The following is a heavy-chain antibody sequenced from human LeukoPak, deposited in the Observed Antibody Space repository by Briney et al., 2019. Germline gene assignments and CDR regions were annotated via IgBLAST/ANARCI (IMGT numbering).Heavy chain of an antibody. Sequence: GRSLRLSCAASGFTFDDYAMHWVRQAPGKGLEWVSGISWNSGSIGYADSVKGRFTISRDNAKNSLYLQMNSLRAEDTALYYCAKDLGSGYSSGWPSYYYYSMDVRGQGTTVTVSS. J-gene: IGHJ6*02. D-gene: IGHD6-19*01. CDR1: GFTFDDYA. V-gene: IGHV3-9*01. CDR2: ISWNSGSI. CDR3: AKDLGSGYSSGWPSYYYYSMDV.